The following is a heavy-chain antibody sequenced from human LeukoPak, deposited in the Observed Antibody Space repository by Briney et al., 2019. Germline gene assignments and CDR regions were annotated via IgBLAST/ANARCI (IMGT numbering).Heavy chain of an antibody. V-gene: IGHV3-30*18. Sequence: GGSLRLSCAASGFTFSSYGMHWVRQAPGKGLEWVAVISYDGSNKYYADSVKGRFTISRDNSKNTLYLQMNSLRAEDTAVYYCAKDYCGGNCYSDYWGQGTLVTVSS. CDR1: GFTFSSYG. CDR3: AKDYCGGNCYSDY. J-gene: IGHJ4*02. D-gene: IGHD2-21*02. CDR2: ISYDGSNK.